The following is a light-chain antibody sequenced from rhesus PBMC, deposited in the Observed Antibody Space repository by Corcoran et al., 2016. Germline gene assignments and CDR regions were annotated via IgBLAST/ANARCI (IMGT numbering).Light chain of an antibody. CDR3: YQHSSGYS. Sequence: QVILTQSPATLSLSPGERATLSCRASQSVSSHLAWYQQKPGQAPRPLIYGASSRATGIPDRFSGSGSGKDFTLTISSLGPEDVGVYHCYQHSSGYSFGQGTKVEIK. CDR1: QSVSSH. V-gene: IGKV3-10*01. CDR2: GAS. J-gene: IGKJ2*01.